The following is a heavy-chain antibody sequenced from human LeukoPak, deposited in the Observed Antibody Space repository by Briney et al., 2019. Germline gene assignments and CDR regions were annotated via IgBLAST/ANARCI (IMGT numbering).Heavy chain of an antibody. J-gene: IGHJ4*02. CDR1: GFTFGDYA. Sequence: GGSLRLSCTASGFTFGDYAMSWFRQAPGKGLEWVGFIRSKAYGGTTEYAASVKGRFTISRDDSKSIAYLQMNSLRTEDTAVYYCTTIVVVPAEDYWGQGTLVTVSS. V-gene: IGHV3-49*03. D-gene: IGHD2-2*01. CDR3: TTIVVVPAEDY. CDR2: IRSKAYGGTT.